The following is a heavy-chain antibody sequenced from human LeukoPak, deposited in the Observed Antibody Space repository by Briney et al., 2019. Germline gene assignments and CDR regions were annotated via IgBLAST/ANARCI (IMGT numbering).Heavy chain of an antibody. Sequence: ASVNVSCKASGYTFTSYDINWVRQATGQGLEWMGWMNPNSSNTGYAQKFQGRVTMTRNTSISTAYMELSSLRSEDTAAYYCASRSAGYYGSGSYYNSFDYGMDVWGQGTTVTVSS. J-gene: IGHJ6*02. CDR3: ASRSAGYYGSGSYYNSFDYGMDV. D-gene: IGHD3-10*01. V-gene: IGHV1-8*01. CDR2: MNPNSSNT. CDR1: GYTFTSYD.